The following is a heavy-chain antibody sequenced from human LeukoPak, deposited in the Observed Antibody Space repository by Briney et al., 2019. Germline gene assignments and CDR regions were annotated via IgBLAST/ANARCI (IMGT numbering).Heavy chain of an antibody. CDR2: ISAYNGNT. CDR1: GYTFTIYG. J-gene: IGHJ4*02. V-gene: IGHV1-18*01. CDR3: ARGLYYDSNNRLGY. Sequence: ASVKVSCKASGYTFTIYGISWVRQAPGQGLEWMGWISAYNGNTNYAQKVQGRVTMTTDTSTSTAYMELRSLRSDDTAVYYCARGLYYDSNNRLGYWGQGTLVTVSS. D-gene: IGHD3-22*01.